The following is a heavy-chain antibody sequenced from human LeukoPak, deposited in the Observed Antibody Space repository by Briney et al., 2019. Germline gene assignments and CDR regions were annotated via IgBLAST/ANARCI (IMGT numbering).Heavy chain of an antibody. CDR1: GFTFSSYS. D-gene: IGHD3-22*01. CDR3: ARELTYYYDSSGFNWFDP. Sequence: GGSLRLSCAASGFTFSSYSMNWVRQAPGKGLEWVSSISSSSSYIYYADSEKGRFTISRDNAKNSLYLQMNSLRAEDTAVYYCARELTYYYDSSGFNWFDPWGQGTLVTVSS. V-gene: IGHV3-21*01. CDR2: ISSSSSYI. J-gene: IGHJ5*02.